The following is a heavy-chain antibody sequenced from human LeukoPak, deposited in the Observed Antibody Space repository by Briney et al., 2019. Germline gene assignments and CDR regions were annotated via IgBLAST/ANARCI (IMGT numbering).Heavy chain of an antibody. Sequence: PGGSLRLSCAASGFTFSDAWMNWVRQAPGKGLEWVGLIRTKNQGATTDYAAPVRGRFTISRDDSKNTLYPQMNSLRTEDTALYYCTTGYTMASHDHYWSQGTLVTVSS. D-gene: IGHD5-18*01. V-gene: IGHV3-15*01. CDR1: GFTFSDAW. CDR2: IRTKNQGATT. J-gene: IGHJ4*02. CDR3: TTGYTMASHDHY.